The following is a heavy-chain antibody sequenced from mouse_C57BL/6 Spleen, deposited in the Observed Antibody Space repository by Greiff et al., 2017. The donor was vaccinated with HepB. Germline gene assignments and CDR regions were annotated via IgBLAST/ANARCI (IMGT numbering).Heavy chain of an antibody. V-gene: IGHV3-6*01. D-gene: IGHD1-1*01. CDR3: ARDYYGSSETWFAY. Sequence: DVQLVESGPGLVKPSQSLSLTCSVTGYSITSGYYWNWIRQFPGNKLEWMGYISYDGSNNYNPSLKNRISITRDTSKNQFLLKLNSVTTEDTATYYCARDYYGSSETWFAYWGQGTLVTVSA. CDR2: ISYDGSN. J-gene: IGHJ3*01. CDR1: GYSITSGYY.